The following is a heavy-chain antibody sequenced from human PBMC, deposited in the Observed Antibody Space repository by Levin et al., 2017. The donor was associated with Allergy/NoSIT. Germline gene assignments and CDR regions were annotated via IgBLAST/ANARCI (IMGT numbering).Heavy chain of an antibody. D-gene: IGHD2-2*01. CDR1: GDPISTGGYY. Sequence: MSSETLSLTCAVSGDPISTGGYYWSWIRQLPGTGLEWIGYIYHSGRTYYNPSLESRVSISIDTSKNEFSLMVRSVTAADRAIYYCARAVRVEVVPAPLYWFDPWGPGALVTVSS. J-gene: IGHJ5*02. CDR2: IYHSGRT. V-gene: IGHV4-31*11. CDR3: ARAVRVEVVPAPLYWFDP.